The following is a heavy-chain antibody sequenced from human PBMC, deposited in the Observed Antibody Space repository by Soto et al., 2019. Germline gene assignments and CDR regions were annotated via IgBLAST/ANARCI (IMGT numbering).Heavy chain of an antibody. V-gene: IGHV4-4*07. J-gene: IGHJ6*02. CDR2: IYTSGTT. D-gene: IGHD1-26*01. CDR1: GGSISSYY. Sequence: DTLSLTCTVSGGSISSYYWSWIRQPAGKALEWVGRIYTSGTTNYNPSLKSRVTILLDTSKNQFSLKLSSVTAADTAVYYCAREGASGFGMDVWGQGTTVTVSS. CDR3: AREGASGFGMDV.